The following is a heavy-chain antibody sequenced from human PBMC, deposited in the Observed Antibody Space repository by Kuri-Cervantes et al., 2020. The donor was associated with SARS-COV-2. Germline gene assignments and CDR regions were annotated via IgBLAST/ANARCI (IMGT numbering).Heavy chain of an antibody. CDR3: ATTSSGRGY. D-gene: IGHD6-19*01. CDR2: ITRSSVYI. J-gene: IGHJ4*02. CDR1: GFTFSAYT. V-gene: IGHV3-21*01. Sequence: GESLKISCVASGFTFSAYTLNWVRQAPGKGLEWVSSITRSSVYISYADSLKGRFTISRDNAKNSLYLQMNSLRAEDTAVYYCATTSSGRGYWGQGTLVTVSS.